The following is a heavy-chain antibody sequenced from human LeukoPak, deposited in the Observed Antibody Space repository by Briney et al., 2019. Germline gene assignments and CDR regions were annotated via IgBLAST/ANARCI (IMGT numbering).Heavy chain of an antibody. CDR1: GFTFSSYA. D-gene: IGHD4-17*01. J-gene: IGHJ4*02. Sequence: GGSLRLSCAASGFTFSSYAMSWVRQAPGKGLEWVAVISYDGSNKYYADSVKGRFTISRDNSKNTLYLQMNSLRAEDTAVYYCARDDYGDPLDYWGQGTLVTVSS. V-gene: IGHV3-30-3*01. CDR3: ARDDYGDPLDY. CDR2: ISYDGSNK.